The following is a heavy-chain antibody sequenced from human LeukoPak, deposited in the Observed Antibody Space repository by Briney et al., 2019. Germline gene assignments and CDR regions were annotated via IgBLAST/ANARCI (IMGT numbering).Heavy chain of an antibody. CDR3: ARGYCNSDSCYGGDY. CDR2: ISSSSSTI. V-gene: IGHV3-48*03. J-gene: IGHJ4*02. D-gene: IGHD2-2*01. CDR1: GFSFSSYE. Sequence: PGGSLRLSCAGSGFSFSSYEMNWVRQAPGKGLEWVSYISSSSSTIYYADSVKGRFTISRDNAKNSLYLHMNSLRAEDTALYYCARGYCNSDSCYGGDYWGQGTLVTVSS.